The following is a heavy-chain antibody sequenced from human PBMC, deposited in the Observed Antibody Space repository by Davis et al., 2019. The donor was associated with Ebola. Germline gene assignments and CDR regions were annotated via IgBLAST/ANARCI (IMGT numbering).Heavy chain of an antibody. J-gene: IGHJ3*02. CDR2: IYHSGST. V-gene: IGHV4-34*01. CDR3: ARDRTTVVASDAFDI. CDR1: GFTFSAYS. D-gene: IGHD4-23*01. Sequence: ESLKISCAGSGFTFSAYSMNWVRQAPGKGLEWIGEIYHSGSTNYNPSLKSRVTISVDKSKNQFSLKLSSVTAADTAVYYCARDRTTVVASDAFDIWGQGTMVTVSS.